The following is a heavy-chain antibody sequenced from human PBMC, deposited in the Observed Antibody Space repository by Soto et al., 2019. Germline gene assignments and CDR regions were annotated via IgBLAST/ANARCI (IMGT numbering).Heavy chain of an antibody. J-gene: IGHJ4*02. Sequence: QVQLVQSGAEVKKPGASVKVSCKASGYTFTGYYMHWVRQAPGQGLEWMGWINPNSSGTNYAQKFQGWVTMTRDTSISTAYMELSRLRSDDTAVYYCATQRDYGDYGAFDYWGQGTLVTVSS. V-gene: IGHV1-2*04. CDR3: ATQRDYGDYGAFDY. D-gene: IGHD4-17*01. CDR2: INPNSSGT. CDR1: GYTFTGYY.